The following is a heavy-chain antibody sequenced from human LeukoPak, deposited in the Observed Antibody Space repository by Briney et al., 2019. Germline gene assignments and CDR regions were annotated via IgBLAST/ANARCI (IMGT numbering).Heavy chain of an antibody. D-gene: IGHD6-13*01. CDR3: AKDHGGIAI. Sequence: PGGSLRLSCAASGFTFSSYSMNWVRQAPGKGLEWVAVISYDGSNKYYADSVKGRFTISRDNSKNTLYLQMNSLRAEDTAVYYCAKDHGGIAIWGQGTMVTVSS. CDR2: ISYDGSNK. V-gene: IGHV3-30*18. J-gene: IGHJ3*02. CDR1: GFTFSSYS.